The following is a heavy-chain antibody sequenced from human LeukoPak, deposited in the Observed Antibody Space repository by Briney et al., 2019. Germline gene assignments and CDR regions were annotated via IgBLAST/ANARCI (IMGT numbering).Heavy chain of an antibody. V-gene: IGHV3-48*04. D-gene: IGHD1-26*01. Sequence: PGGSLRLSCAASGFTFSSYSMNWVRQAPGKGLEWVSYIISSSSTIYYADSVKGRFTISRDNAKNSLYLQMNSLRAEDTAVYYCARRRIVGDDRHFDYWGQGTLVTVSS. CDR1: GFTFSSYS. CDR2: IISSSSTI. J-gene: IGHJ4*02. CDR3: ARRRIVGDDRHFDY.